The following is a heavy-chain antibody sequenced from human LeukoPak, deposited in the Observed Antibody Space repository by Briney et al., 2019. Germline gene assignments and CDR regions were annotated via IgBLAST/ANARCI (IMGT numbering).Heavy chain of an antibody. Sequence: PGGSLRLSCAASGFTVSSNYMSWVRQAPGKGLEWVSRINSDGSSTSYADSVKGRFTISRDNAKNSLYLQMNSLRAEDTAVYYCAELGITMIGGVWGKGTTVTISS. D-gene: IGHD3-10*02. J-gene: IGHJ6*04. CDR3: AELGITMIGGV. CDR2: INSDGSST. CDR1: GFTVSSNY. V-gene: IGHV3-74*01.